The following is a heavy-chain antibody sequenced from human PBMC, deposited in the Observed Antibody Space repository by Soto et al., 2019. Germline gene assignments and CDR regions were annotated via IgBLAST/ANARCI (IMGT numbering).Heavy chain of an antibody. CDR2: ISSSGSTI. Sequence: GGYLRLSCAASGFNFSDYYMSWIRQAPGKGLEWVSYISSSGSTIYYADSVKGRFTISRDNAKNSLYLQMNSLRAEDTAVYYCARESGSFPGIAAAADGAFDIWGQGTMVTVSS. J-gene: IGHJ3*02. V-gene: IGHV3-11*01. D-gene: IGHD6-13*01. CDR3: ARESGSFPGIAAAADGAFDI. CDR1: GFNFSDYY.